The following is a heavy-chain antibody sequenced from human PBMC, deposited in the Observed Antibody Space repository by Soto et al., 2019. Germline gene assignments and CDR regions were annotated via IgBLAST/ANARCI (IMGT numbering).Heavy chain of an antibody. CDR2: IDSSTKYT. CDR3: AREYHYTMDV. Sequence: QVQLVESGGGLVRPGGSLRLSCEASVFTFRDYYMTWFRQAPGKGLEWLSYIDSSTKYTKYADSVKGRFTISRDNAKHSLYLQMNSLRAHAPAVYYCAREYHYTMDVWGQGTMVTVSS. J-gene: IGHJ6*03. CDR1: VFTFRDYY. V-gene: IGHV3-11*05.